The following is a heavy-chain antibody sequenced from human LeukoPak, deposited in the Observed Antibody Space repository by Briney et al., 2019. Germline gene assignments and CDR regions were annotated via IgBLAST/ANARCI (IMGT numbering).Heavy chain of an antibody. Sequence: GGSLRLSCAASGFTFSNAWMSWVRQAPGKGLEWVSVISSDENNKYYADSVKGRFTISRDNSKNTLYLQMSSLRPEDTAVYYCAKEGRWLQLGGAFDIWGQGTMVTVSS. V-gene: IGHV3-30*18. J-gene: IGHJ3*02. CDR3: AKEGRWLQLGGAFDI. D-gene: IGHD5-24*01. CDR2: ISSDENNK. CDR1: GFTFSNAW.